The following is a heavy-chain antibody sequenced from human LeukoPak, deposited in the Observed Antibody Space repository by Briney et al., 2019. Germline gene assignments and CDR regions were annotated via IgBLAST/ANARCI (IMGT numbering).Heavy chain of an antibody. D-gene: IGHD2/OR15-2a*01. J-gene: IGHJ6*01. CDR2: TSYDGGES. V-gene: IGHV3-30*18. CDR1: GLMFSSYG. CDR3: AKMTKMNFYHYAMDV. Sequence: PVGSLRLSRVASGLMFSSYGMHWVRQAPGKGLEWVAVTSYDGGESYYADSVKGRFTISRDNSENTLYLQMSSLRVEDTAVYYCAKMTKMNFYHYAMDVWGQGTTVTVSS.